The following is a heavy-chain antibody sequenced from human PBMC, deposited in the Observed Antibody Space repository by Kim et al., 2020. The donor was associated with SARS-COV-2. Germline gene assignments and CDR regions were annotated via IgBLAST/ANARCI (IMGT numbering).Heavy chain of an antibody. CDR3: ASSPTSIAARSGAFDI. V-gene: IGHV4-4*07. Sequence: SETLSLTCTVSGGSISSYYWSWIRQPAGKGLEWIGRIYTSGSTNYNPSLKSRVTMSVDTSKNQFSLTLSPVTAADTAVYYCASSPTSIAARSGAFDIWGQGTMVTVSS. D-gene: IGHD6-6*01. J-gene: IGHJ3*02. CDR2: IYTSGST. CDR1: GGSISSYY.